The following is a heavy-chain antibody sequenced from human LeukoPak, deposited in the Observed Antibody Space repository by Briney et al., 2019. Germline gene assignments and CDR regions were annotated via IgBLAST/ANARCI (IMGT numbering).Heavy chain of an antibody. J-gene: IGHJ4*02. V-gene: IGHV1-46*01. CDR3: ARGLGSGSYYGY. CDR2: INPSGGST. Sequence: ASVTVSCKASGYTFTSYYVHWVRQAPGQGLEWMGIINPSGGSTNYAQKFQGRVTMTRDTSTSTVYIELSSLRSEDTAVYYCARGLGSGSYYGYWGQGSLVTVSS. D-gene: IGHD1-26*01. CDR1: GYTFTSYY.